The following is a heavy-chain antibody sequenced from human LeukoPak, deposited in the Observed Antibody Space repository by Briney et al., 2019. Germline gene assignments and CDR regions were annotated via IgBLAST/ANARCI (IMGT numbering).Heavy chain of an antibody. CDR1: GGSISSYY. CDR2: IYYSGST. Sequence: KPSETLSPTCTVSGGSISSYYWSWMRQPPGKGLEWIGYIYYSGSTNYNPSLKSRVTISVDTSKNQFSLKLSSVTAADTAVYYCARGTYPNWYFDLWGRGTLVTVSS. V-gene: IGHV4-59*01. J-gene: IGHJ2*01. D-gene: IGHD1-1*01. CDR3: ARGTYPNWYFDL.